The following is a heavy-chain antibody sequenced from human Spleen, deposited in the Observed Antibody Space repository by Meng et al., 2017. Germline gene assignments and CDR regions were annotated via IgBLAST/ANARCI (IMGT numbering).Heavy chain of an antibody. J-gene: IGHJ4*02. V-gene: IGHV4-34*01. Sequence: SETLSLTCVVSGGSFSDYYWSWIRQPPGKGLEWIGEINHSGSTNYNPSLESRATISVDTSQNNLSLKLSSVTAADTAVYYCARVSSRDYDSSGYYYVVHPGWAFDYWGQGTLVTVSS. CDR1: GGSFSDYY. CDR3: ARVSSRDYDSSGYYYVVHPGWAFDY. CDR2: INHSGST. D-gene: IGHD3-22*01.